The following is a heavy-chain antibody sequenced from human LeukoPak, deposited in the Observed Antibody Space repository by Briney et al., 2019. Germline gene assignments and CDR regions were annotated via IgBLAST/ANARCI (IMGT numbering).Heavy chain of an antibody. Sequence: SETLSLTCTVSGGSINNYYWSWIRQPPGKVLEWIGSIYYNGNTYYNPSLKSRVTISVDTSKNQFSLKLSSVTAADTAVYYCARLRIYCTGGSCYYYFDYWGQGTLVTVSS. CDR3: ARLRIYCTGGSCYYYFDY. V-gene: IGHV4-59*04. CDR1: GGSINNYY. J-gene: IGHJ4*02. CDR2: IYYNGNT. D-gene: IGHD2-15*01.